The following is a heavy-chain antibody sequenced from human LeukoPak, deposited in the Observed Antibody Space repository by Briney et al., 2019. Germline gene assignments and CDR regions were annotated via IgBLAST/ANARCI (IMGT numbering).Heavy chain of an antibody. Sequence: SETLSLTCTVSGGSISSSSYYWGWIRQPPGKGLEWIGSIYYSGSTYYNPSLKSRVTISVDTSKNQFSLKLSSVTAADTAVYYCARDSSWYGYYFDYWGQGTLVTVSS. CDR1: GGSISSSSYY. CDR3: ARDSSWYGYYFDY. D-gene: IGHD6-13*01. J-gene: IGHJ4*02. V-gene: IGHV4-39*07. CDR2: IYYSGST.